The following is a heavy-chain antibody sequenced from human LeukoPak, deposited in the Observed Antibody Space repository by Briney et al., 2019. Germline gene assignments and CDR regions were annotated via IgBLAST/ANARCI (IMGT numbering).Heavy chain of an antibody. Sequence: APVKVSCKASGYTFTSYYMHWVRQAPGQGLEWMGIINPSGGTTSYAQKFQGRVTMTRDTSTSTVYMELSSLRSDDTAVFYCARRIAAAGHFDYWGQGTLVTVSS. CDR3: ARRIAAAGHFDY. D-gene: IGHD6-13*01. V-gene: IGHV1-46*01. CDR1: GYTFTSYY. J-gene: IGHJ4*02. CDR2: INPSGGTT.